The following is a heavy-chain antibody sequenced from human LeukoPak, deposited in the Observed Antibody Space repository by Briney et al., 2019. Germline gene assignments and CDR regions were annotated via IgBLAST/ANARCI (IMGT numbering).Heavy chain of an antibody. Sequence: SETLSLTCTVSGGSISSGDYYWSWIRKPPGKGLEWIGYIYYSGSTYYNPSLKSRVTISVDTSKNQFSLKLSSVTAADTAVYYCARGPDYYDSSGYTTPDCYYMDVWGKGTTVTVSS. CDR1: GGSISSGDYY. CDR2: IYYSGST. D-gene: IGHD3-22*01. J-gene: IGHJ6*03. V-gene: IGHV4-30-4*08. CDR3: ARGPDYYDSSGYTTPDCYYMDV.